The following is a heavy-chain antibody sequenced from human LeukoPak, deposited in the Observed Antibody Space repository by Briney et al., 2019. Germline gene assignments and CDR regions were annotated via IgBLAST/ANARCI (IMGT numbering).Heavy chain of an antibody. CDR1: GYTFTSYD. CDR2: MNPNSGNT. CDR3: ANRSYCSSTSCYHPNYYYYMDV. V-gene: IGHV1-8*01. J-gene: IGHJ6*03. Sequence: ASVKVSCKASGYTFTSYDINWVRQATGQGLEWMGWMNPNSGNTGYARKFQGRVTMTRNTSISTAYMELSSLRSEDTAVYYCANRSYCSSTSCYHPNYYYYMDVWGKGTTVTVSS. D-gene: IGHD2-2*01.